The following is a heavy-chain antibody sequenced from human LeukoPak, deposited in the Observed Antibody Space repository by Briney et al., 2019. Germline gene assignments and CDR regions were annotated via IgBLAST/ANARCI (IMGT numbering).Heavy chain of an antibody. CDR2: IYYSGST. CDR3: ARDVLGTADNWFDP. V-gene: IGHV4-59*01. CDR1: GGSISSYY. J-gene: IGHJ5*02. D-gene: IGHD2-8*02. Sequence: SETLSLTCTVSGGSISSYYWSWIRQPPGKGLEWIGYIYYSGSTNYNPSLKSRVTISVDTSKNQFSLKLSSVTAADTAVYYCARDVLGTADNWFDPWGQGTLVTVSS.